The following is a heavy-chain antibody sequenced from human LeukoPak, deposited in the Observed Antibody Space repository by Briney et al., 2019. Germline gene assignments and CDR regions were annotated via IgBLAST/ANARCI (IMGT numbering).Heavy chain of an antibody. CDR2: ISGSGGTT. D-gene: IGHD2-2*01. V-gene: IGHV3-23*01. CDR3: SRYCSTTSCPGYYYGMDI. J-gene: IGHJ6*02. Sequence: GGSPRLSCAASGFTFSSFAMSWVRQAPGRGLEWVSVISGSGGTTYYAESVKGRFTISRDNSKNTLYLRINSLRAEDTAVYFCSRYCSTTSCPGYYYGMDIWGQGTAVTVSS. CDR1: GFTFSSFA.